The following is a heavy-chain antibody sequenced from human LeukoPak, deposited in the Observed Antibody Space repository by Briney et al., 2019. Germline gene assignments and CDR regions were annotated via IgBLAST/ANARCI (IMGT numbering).Heavy chain of an antibody. Sequence: SETLSLTCTVSGGSISSYYWSWIRQPPVKGLEWIGYIYYSGSTNYNPSLKSRVTISVDTSKNQFSLKLSSVTAADTAVYYCARLGGYDFEYYYYGMDVWGQGTTVTVSS. J-gene: IGHJ6*02. CDR1: GGSISSYY. CDR3: ARLGGYDFEYYYYGMDV. CDR2: IYYSGST. V-gene: IGHV4-59*08. D-gene: IGHD5-12*01.